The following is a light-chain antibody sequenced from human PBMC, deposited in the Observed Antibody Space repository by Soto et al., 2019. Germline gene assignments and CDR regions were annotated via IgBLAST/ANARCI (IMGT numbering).Light chain of an antibody. Sequence: EIVLTQSPGTLSLSPWERATLSCRASQSVSSSYLAWYQQKPGQAPRLLIYGASSRATGIPDRFSGSGSGTDFTLTISRLAPEDFAVYYCQQYGSSPPYTFGQGTKLEIK. J-gene: IGKJ2*01. CDR3: QQYGSSPPYT. CDR2: GAS. V-gene: IGKV3-20*01. CDR1: QSVSSSY.